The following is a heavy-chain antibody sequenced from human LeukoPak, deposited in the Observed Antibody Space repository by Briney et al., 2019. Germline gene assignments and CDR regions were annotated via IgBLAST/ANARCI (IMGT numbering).Heavy chain of an antibody. D-gene: IGHD5-18*01. CDR1: GFTFSTYT. V-gene: IGHV3-21*01. CDR3: ARDVGSQLWLGEYNWFDP. J-gene: IGHJ5*02. Sequence: GGSLRLSCAASGFTFSTYTMNWVRQAPGKGLEWVSSISSSSNYIYYADSVKGRFTISRDNAKNSLYLQMNSLRAEDTAVYYCARDVGSQLWLGEYNWFDPWGQGTLVTVSS. CDR2: ISSSSNYI.